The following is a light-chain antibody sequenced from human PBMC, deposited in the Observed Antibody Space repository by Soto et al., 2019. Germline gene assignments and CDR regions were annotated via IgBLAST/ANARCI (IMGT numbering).Light chain of an antibody. CDR2: GAS. J-gene: IGKJ5*01. V-gene: IGKV3-15*01. Sequence: VMTQSPATLSVSPWERAPLCCRASQSVSSNLAWYQQKHGQAHRLLIYGASTRATGIPARFSGSGSGTEFTLTISSLQSEDLAVYDGQQYENWPPITVGQGTRLEI. CDR1: QSVSSN. CDR3: QQYENWPPIT.